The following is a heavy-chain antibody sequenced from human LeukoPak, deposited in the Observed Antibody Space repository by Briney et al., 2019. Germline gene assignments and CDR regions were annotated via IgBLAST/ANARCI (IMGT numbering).Heavy chain of an antibody. D-gene: IGHD2-21*01. Sequence: GRSLRLSCAASGFTLSSYGMHWVRQAPGKGLEWVAVIWYDGSNKYYADSVKGRFTISRDNSKNTLYLQMNSLRAEDTAVYYCARDDPAYCGGDCSGMDVWGQGTTVTVSS. V-gene: IGHV3-33*01. CDR3: ARDDPAYCGGDCSGMDV. CDR2: IWYDGSNK. J-gene: IGHJ6*02. CDR1: GFTLSSYG.